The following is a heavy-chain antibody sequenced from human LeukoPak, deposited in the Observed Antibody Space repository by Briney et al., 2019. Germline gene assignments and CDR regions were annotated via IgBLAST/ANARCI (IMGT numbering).Heavy chain of an antibody. D-gene: IGHD3-10*01. CDR2: ISYDGSNK. CDR1: GFTFSSYA. CDR3: ARAPIQLLWFGEFDY. J-gene: IGHJ4*02. V-gene: IGHV3-30-3*01. Sequence: GGSLRLSCAASGFTFSSYAMHWVRQAPGKGLEWVAVISYDGSNKYYADSVKGRFTISRDNSKNTLYLQMNSLRAEDTAVYYCARAPIQLLWFGEFDYWGQGTLVTVSS.